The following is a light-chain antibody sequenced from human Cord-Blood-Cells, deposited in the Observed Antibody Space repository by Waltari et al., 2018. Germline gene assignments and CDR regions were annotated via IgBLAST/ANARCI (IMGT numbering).Light chain of an antibody. V-gene: IGKV3-11*01. CDR3: QQRSNWPIT. CDR2: DAS. J-gene: IGKJ5*01. CDR1: QSVSSY. Sequence: EIVLPPSPATLSLSPGERAPLSCRASQSVSSYLAWYQQKPGQAPRLLIYDASNRATGIPARFSGSVSGTDFTLTISSLEPEDFAVYYCQQRSNWPITFGQGTRLEIK.